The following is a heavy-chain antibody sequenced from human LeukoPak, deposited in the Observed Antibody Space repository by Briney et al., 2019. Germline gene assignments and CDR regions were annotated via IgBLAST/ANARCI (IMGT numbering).Heavy chain of an antibody. CDR2: INPNSGGT. Sequence: ASVKVSCKASGYTFTGYYMHWVRQAPGQGLEWMGWINPNSGGTNYAQKFQGWVTMTRDTSISTACMELSRLRSDDTAVYYCARDSSRVLWFGELFTAGHYGMDVWGQGTTVTVSS. CDR1: GYTFTGYY. CDR3: ARDSSRVLWFGELFTAGHYGMDV. V-gene: IGHV1-2*04. D-gene: IGHD3-10*01. J-gene: IGHJ6*02.